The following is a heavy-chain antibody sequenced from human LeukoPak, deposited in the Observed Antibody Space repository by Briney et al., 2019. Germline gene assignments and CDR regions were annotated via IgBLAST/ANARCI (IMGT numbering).Heavy chain of an antibody. D-gene: IGHD5-24*01. J-gene: IGHJ4*02. V-gene: IGHV3-23*01. CDR2: ISGSGGTT. Sequence: VRSLRPSCAASGFTSSSYAMSWVRQAPGKGLEWVSVISGSGGTTYYADSVKGRFTISRDHSRNTLYMQLNSLRAPATPVYYFAKAQSGYSDLEYWGQGTLVTTSS. CDR3: AKAQSGYSDLEY. CDR1: GFTSSSYA.